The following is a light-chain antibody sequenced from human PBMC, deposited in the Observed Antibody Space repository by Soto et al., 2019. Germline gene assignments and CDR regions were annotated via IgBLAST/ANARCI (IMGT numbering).Light chain of an antibody. J-gene: IGKJ1*01. V-gene: IGKV3-20*01. CDR3: QQYVSSPR. CDR1: QSVSSIY. Sequence: EIVLTQSPGTLSLSPGERATLSCRSSQSVSSIYLAWYQQKPGQAPRLLIHGASSRATGIPDRFSGSGSGTDFTLTISRLEPEDFAVYYCQQYVSSPRFGQGTKVDIK. CDR2: GAS.